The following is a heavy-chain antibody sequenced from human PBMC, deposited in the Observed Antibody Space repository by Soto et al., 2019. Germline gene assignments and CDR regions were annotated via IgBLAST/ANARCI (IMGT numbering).Heavy chain of an antibody. V-gene: IGHV4-61*01. CDR2: IYYSGST. Sequence: SETVSLTCTVSGGSVGSGSYYWSWIRQPPGKGLEWIGYIYYSGSTNYNPSLKSRVTISVDTSKNQFSLKLSSVTAADTAVYYCARDIPSDYYDSSGYLDYWGQGTLVTVSS. CDR3: ARDIPSDYYDSSGYLDY. D-gene: IGHD3-22*01. J-gene: IGHJ4*02. CDR1: GGSVGSGSYY.